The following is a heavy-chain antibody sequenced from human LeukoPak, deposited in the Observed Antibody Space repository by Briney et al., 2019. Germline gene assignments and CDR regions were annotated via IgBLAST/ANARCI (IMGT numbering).Heavy chain of an antibody. CDR3: ARDRGDSSGYYRNWFDP. CDR2: INPSGGSI. D-gene: IGHD3-22*01. J-gene: IGHJ5*02. CDR1: GYTFTSYY. Sequence: ASVKVSCKASGYTFTSYYMHWVRQAPGQGLEWMGIINPSGGSISYAQKFQGRVTMTRDTSTSTVYMELSSLRSEDTAVYYCARDRGDSSGYYRNWFDPWGQGTLVTVS. V-gene: IGHV1-46*01.